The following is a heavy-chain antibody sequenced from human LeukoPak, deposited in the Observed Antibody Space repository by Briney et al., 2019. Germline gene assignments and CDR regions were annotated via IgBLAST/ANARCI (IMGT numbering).Heavy chain of an antibody. CDR3: ARVYYGRTYDYWYFDL. Sequence: SETLSLTCTVSGGSISNYYWSWIRQPPGKGLEWIGYTYYSGSTDYSPSLKSRVTISVDTSKNQLSLKLSSVTAADTAVYFCARVYYGRTYDYWYFDLWGRGTLVTVSS. D-gene: IGHD3-10*01. V-gene: IGHV4-59*01. J-gene: IGHJ2*01. CDR1: GGSISNYY. CDR2: TYYSGST.